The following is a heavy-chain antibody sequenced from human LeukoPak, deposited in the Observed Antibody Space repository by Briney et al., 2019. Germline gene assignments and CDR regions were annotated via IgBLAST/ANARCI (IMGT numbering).Heavy chain of an antibody. V-gene: IGHV4-59*08. D-gene: IGHD6-13*01. J-gene: IGHJ4*02. CDR2: MFYNGST. CDR1: GSSISNYY. Sequence: PSETLSLTCTVSGSSISNYYYNWIRHAPGKGLEWIGYMFYNGSTNYNPSLKSRVTISVDTSKNQFSLKLSSVTAADTAVYYCATQQQLEPTIDYWGQGTLVTVSS. CDR3: ATQQQLEPTIDY.